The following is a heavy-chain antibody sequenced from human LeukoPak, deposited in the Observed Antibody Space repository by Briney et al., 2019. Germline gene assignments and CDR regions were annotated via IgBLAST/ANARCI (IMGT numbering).Heavy chain of an antibody. CDR3: ARRSSLRGFGEFSPYGMDV. CDR2: IYYSGST. V-gene: IGHV4-39*01. CDR1: GSSISSSSYY. J-gene: IGHJ6*02. Sequence: RTSETLSLTCTVSGSSISSSSYYWGWIRQPPGKGLEWIGSIYYSGSTYYNPSLKSRVTISVDTSKSQFSLKLSSVTAADTAVYYCARRSSLRGFGEFSPYGMDVWGQGTTVTVSS. D-gene: IGHD3-10*01.